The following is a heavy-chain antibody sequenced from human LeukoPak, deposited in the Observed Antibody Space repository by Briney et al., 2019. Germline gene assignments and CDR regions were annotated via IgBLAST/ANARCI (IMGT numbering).Heavy chain of an antibody. CDR3: ARVLPCSSTSCPFQH. V-gene: IGHV4-34*01. J-gene: IGHJ1*01. CDR1: GGAFSGYY. CDR2: INHRGST. D-gene: IGHD2-2*01. Sequence: KPSETLSLTCAVYGGAFSGYYWSCIRRPPAEGLECIWEINHRGSTNYTPSPKSRVTMSVDTSQSQFSLRRSAVTAADTAVYYCARVLPCSSTSCPFQHWGEGTLVTVSS.